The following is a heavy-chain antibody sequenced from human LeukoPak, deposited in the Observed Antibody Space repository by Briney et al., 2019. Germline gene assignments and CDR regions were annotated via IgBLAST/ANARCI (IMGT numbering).Heavy chain of an antibody. CDR2: ISANGGTT. CDR1: GFTFSTYA. CDR3: ANRGRMAMASYYFDY. V-gene: IGHV3-23*01. D-gene: IGHD3-16*01. J-gene: IGHJ4*02. Sequence: QPGGSLRLSCAASGFTFSTYAMTWVRQAPGKGLEWVATISANGGTTYYADSVKGRFTISRDNSKNTLYLQMNSLRADDTAVYFCANRGRMAMASYYFDYWGQGTLVTVSS.